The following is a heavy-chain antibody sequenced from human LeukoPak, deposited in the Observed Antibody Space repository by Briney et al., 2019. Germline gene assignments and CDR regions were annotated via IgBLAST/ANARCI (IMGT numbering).Heavy chain of an antibody. J-gene: IGHJ4*02. CDR2: ISGSGGST. CDR3: AKGWQRSRYQLLQGYYFDY. Sequence: GGSLRLSCAASGFTFSSCAMSWVRQAPGKGLEWVSAISGSGGSTYYADSVKGRFTISRDNSKNTLYLQMNSLRAEDTAVYYCAKGWQRSRYQLLQGYYFDYWGQGTLVTVSS. V-gene: IGHV3-23*01. D-gene: IGHD2-2*01. CDR1: GFTFSSCA.